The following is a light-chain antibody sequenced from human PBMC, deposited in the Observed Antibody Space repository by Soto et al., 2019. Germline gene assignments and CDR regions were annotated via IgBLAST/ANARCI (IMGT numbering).Light chain of an antibody. CDR3: QTWGTGIRV. Sequence: QLVLTQSPSASASLGASVQLNCTLGRGHSSYAIAWHQQQPEKGPRYLMKLNSDGSHSKGDGIPDRFSGSSSGAERYLTISSLQSEDEADYYCQTWGTGIRVFGGGTKLTVL. J-gene: IGLJ2*01. V-gene: IGLV4-69*01. CDR1: RGHSSYA. CDR2: LNSDGSH.